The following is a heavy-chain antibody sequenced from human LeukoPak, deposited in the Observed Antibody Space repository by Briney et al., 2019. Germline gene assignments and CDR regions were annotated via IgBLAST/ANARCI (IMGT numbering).Heavy chain of an antibody. CDR2: IYYSGST. V-gene: IGHV4-59*01. D-gene: IGHD6-13*01. J-gene: IGHJ5*02. CDR1: GDSISSYY. CDR3: ARERIAAAGENWFDP. Sequence: PSETLSLTCTVSGDSISSYYWSWIRQPPGKGLEWIGYIYYSGSTNYNPSLKSRVTISVDTSKNQFSLKLSSVTAADTAVYYCARERIAAAGENWFDPWGQGTLVTVSS.